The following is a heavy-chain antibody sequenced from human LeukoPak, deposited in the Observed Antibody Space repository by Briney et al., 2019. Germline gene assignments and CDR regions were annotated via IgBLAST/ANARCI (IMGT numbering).Heavy chain of an antibody. V-gene: IGHV1-46*01. CDR1: GYTFTSYN. D-gene: IGHD4-23*01. Sequence: ASVKVTCKASGYTFTSYNMHWVRQAPGQGLEWMGIINPSVGSTSYAQKFQGRVTVTIDTSTSSVYMELSSLTSGNTAVYYCARDLQSGGNSGAAYWGQGTLVTVSS. J-gene: IGHJ4*02. CDR3: ARDLQSGGNSGAAY. CDR2: INPSVGST.